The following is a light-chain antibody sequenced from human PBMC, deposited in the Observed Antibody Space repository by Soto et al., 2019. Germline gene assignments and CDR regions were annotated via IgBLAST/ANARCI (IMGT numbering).Light chain of an antibody. CDR2: EVS. CDR3: VSYTSTRILT. Sequence: QSALTQPASVSGSPGQSITISCTGTSSDVGGYNYVSWYQQHPGKAPKLMIYEVSNRPSGVSNRFSSSKSGNTASLTISGLQAEDEADYYCVSYTSTRILTFGGGTKLTVL. J-gene: IGLJ2*01. CDR1: SSDVGGYNY. V-gene: IGLV2-14*01.